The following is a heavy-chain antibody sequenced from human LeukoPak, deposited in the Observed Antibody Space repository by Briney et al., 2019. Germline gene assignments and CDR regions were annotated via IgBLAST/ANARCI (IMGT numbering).Heavy chain of an antibody. CDR3: ASSGSYRFDY. CDR2: ITASGTAM. CDR1: GFTFSSYS. J-gene: IGHJ4*02. D-gene: IGHD1-26*01. V-gene: IGHV3-48*02. Sequence: GGFLRLSCAASGFTFSSYSMNWVRQAPGKGLEWVSHITASGTAMLYADSVKGRFTISRDNAKNSLYLQMNSLRDEDTAVYYCASSGSYRFDYWGQGTLVTVSS.